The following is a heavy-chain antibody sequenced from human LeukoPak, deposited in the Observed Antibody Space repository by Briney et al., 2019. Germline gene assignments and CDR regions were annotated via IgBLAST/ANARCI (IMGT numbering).Heavy chain of an antibody. J-gene: IGHJ2*01. V-gene: IGHV4-4*07. CDR2: IYTSGSP. CDR1: SGSISSFD. D-gene: IGHD6-13*01. CDR3: ARLTSSWYQDWYFDL. Sequence: SENLSLTCTVSSGSISSFDWGWIRQPAREGLGWIWRIYTSGSPNYNPSLKSRVTMSVDTSKNQFSLKLSSVTAADTAVYYCARLTSSWYQDWYFDLWGRGTLVTVSS.